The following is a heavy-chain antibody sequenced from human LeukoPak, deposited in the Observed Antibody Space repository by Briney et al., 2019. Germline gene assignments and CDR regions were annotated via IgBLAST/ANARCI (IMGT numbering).Heavy chain of an antibody. CDR2: IIPIFGTA. J-gene: IGHJ6*03. V-gene: IGHV1-69*06. CDR3: AREVRGTADYYMDV. D-gene: IGHD3-10*01. Sequence: ASVKVSCKASGGTFSSYAISWVRQAPGQGLEWMGGIIPIFGTANYAQKFQGRVTITVDKSTSTAYMELSSLRSEDTAVYYCAREVRGTADYYMDVWGKGTTVTVSS. CDR1: GGTFSSYA.